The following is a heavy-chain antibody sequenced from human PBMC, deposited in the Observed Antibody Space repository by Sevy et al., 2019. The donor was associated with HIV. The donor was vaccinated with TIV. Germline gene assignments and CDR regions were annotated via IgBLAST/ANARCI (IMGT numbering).Heavy chain of an antibody. V-gene: IGHV4-61*01. D-gene: IGHD4-17*01. CDR3: ARDDYGEDYGMDV. CDR1: GGSVSSGSYY. Sequence: SETLSLTCTVSGGSVSSGSYYWSWIRQPPGKGLEWIGYIYYSGSTNYNTSLKSRVTISVDTSKNQFSLKLSSVTAADTAVYYCARDDYGEDYGMDVWGQGTTVTVSS. CDR2: IYYSGST. J-gene: IGHJ6*02.